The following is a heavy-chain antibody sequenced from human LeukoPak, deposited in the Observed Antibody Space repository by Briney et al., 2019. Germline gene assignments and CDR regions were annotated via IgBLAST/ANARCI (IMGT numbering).Heavy chain of an antibody. CDR3: ANGYYYGSGSYYKEAFDI. V-gene: IGHV3-30*18. CDR1: GFTFSNYG. D-gene: IGHD3-10*01. J-gene: IGHJ3*02. Sequence: PGGSLRLSCAASGFTFSNYGMHWVRQAPGKRLEGGVVISYDGSNKYYADAVKGRFTISRDNSKNTLYLQMNSLRAEDTAVYYCANGYYYGSGSYYKEAFDIWGQATMVTVSS. CDR2: ISYDGSNK.